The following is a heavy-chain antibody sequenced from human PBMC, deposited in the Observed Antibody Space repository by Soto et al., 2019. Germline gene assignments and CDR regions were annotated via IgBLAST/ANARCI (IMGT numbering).Heavy chain of an antibody. CDR3: TTDQLAVAGTAYYFGC. V-gene: IGHV3-15*01. Sequence: EVQLVESGGGLVKPGESLRLSCVASGFTFSNAWMSWVRQAPGKGLEWVGRIKSQTDGGTTDYAAPVKGRFTISRDDSKKTLYLQMNSVKTEDTDVYFCTTDQLAVAGTAYYFGCWGQGTLVTVSS. CDR1: GFTFSNAW. D-gene: IGHD6-19*01. J-gene: IGHJ4*02. CDR2: IKSQTDGGTT.